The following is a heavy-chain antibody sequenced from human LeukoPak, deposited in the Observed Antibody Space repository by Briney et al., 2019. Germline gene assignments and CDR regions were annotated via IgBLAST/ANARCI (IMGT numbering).Heavy chain of an antibody. Sequence: GGSLRLSCAASGFTLSSYAMSWVRQAPGKGLEWVAFIRYEGYNKYYADSVKGRFTISRDNYKNTLYLEMSSLRVDDTAVYYCAKDLMRDRWFGESWGQGTLVTVSS. V-gene: IGHV3-30*02. CDR2: IRYEGYNK. J-gene: IGHJ5*02. CDR1: GFTLSSYA. CDR3: AKDLMRDRWFGES. D-gene: IGHD3-10*01.